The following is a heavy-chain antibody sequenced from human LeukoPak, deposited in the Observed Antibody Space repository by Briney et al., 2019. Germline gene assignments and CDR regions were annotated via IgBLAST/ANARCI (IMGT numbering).Heavy chain of an antibody. CDR2: IYTSGST. J-gene: IGHJ5*02. V-gene: IGHV4-4*07. CDR1: GGSISSYY. D-gene: IGHD3-10*01. CDR3: ARLVWFGELFGWFDP. Sequence: SETLSLTCTVSGGSISSYYWSWIRQPAGKGLEWIWRIYTSGSTNYNPSLKSRVTMSVDTSKNQFSLKLSSVTAADTAVYYCARLVWFGELFGWFDPWGQGTLVTVSS.